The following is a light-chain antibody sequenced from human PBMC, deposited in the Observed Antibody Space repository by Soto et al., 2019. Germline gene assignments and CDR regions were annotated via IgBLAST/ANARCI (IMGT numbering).Light chain of an antibody. Sequence: IQLTQSPSSLSASVGDRVTITCRASQGISSYLGWYQQKPGKAPKPLIYAASTLQSGVPSRFSGSGSGTDFTLTISSLEPEDFALYYCQQRSNWPRITFGQGTRLEI. J-gene: IGKJ5*01. CDR3: QQRSNWPRIT. CDR2: AAS. CDR1: QGISSY. V-gene: IGKV1-9*01.